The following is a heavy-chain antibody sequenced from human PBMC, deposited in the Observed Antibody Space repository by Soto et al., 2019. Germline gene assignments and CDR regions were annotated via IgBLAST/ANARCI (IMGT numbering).Heavy chain of an antibody. CDR3: AREEVPQWFTRGYYGMDV. D-gene: IGHD2-2*01. V-gene: IGHV4-34*01. CDR2: INHSGST. Sequence: TLSLTCAVHGGSFSGYYWTWIRQPPGKGLEWIGDINHSGSTNYNSSLKSRVTISVDTSKNQLSLKLRSVTAADTAVYYCAREEVPQWFTRGYYGMDVWGQGTTVTVSS. J-gene: IGHJ6*02. CDR1: GGSFSGYY.